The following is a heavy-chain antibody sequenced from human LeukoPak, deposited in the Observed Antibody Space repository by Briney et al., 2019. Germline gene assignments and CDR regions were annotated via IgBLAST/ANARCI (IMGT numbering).Heavy chain of an antibody. D-gene: IGHD3-3*01. CDR1: RFTFSSYS. V-gene: IGHV3-21*01. CDR2: ISSSSSYI. CDR3: ARAPTYYDFWSGYSYSDY. Sequence: GGSLRLSCAASRFTFSSYSMNWVRQAPGKGLEWVSSISSSSSYIYYADSVKGRFTISRDNAKNSLYLQMNSLRAEDTAVYYCARAPTYYDFWSGYSYSDYWGQGTLVTVSS. J-gene: IGHJ4*02.